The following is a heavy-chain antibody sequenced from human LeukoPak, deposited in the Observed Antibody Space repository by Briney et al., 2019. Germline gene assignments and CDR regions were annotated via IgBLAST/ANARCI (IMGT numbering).Heavy chain of an antibody. CDR1: GDSVSSSNYY. J-gene: IGHJ3*02. V-gene: IGHV4-39*01. Sequence: PSETLSLTCTVFGDSVSSSNYYWGWIRQPPGKGLGWIGSIYYSGSTYYNPSLKSRVTISVDTSKNQFSLKLSSVTAADTAVYYCARHIGDSSGYLDAFDIWGQGTMVTVSS. CDR3: ARHIGDSSGYLDAFDI. D-gene: IGHD3-22*01. CDR2: IYYSGST.